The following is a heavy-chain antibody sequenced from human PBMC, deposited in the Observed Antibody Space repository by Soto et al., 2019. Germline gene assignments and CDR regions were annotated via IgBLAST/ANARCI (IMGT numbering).Heavy chain of an antibody. J-gene: IGHJ6*02. CDR3: ARDSGGYSNYFLFGEIYGMDV. Sequence: GGSLRLSCAASGFTFSSYGMHWVRQAPGKGLEWVAVIWYDGSNKYYADSVKGRFTISRDNSKNTLYLQMNSLRAEDTAVYYCARDSGGYSNYFLFGEIYGMDVWGQGTTVTVSS. CDR1: GFTFSSYG. D-gene: IGHD4-4*01. V-gene: IGHV3-33*01. CDR2: IWYDGSNK.